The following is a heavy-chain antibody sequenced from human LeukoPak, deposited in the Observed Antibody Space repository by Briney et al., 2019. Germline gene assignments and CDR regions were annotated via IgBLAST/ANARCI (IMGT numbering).Heavy chain of an antibody. CDR3: ASPFNDILTGSDAFDI. CDR2: IRSSGSTI. Sequence: LSGGSLRLSCAASGFTFSSYEMNWVRQAPGKGLEWVSYIRSSGSTIYYADSVKGRFTISRDNAKNSLYLQMNSLRAEDTAVYYCASPFNDILTGSDAFDIWGQGTMVTVSS. CDR1: GFTFSSYE. D-gene: IGHD3-9*01. J-gene: IGHJ3*02. V-gene: IGHV3-48*03.